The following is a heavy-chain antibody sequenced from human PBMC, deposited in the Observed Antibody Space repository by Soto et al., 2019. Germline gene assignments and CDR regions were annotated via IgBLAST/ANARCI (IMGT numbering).Heavy chain of an antibody. J-gene: IGHJ4*02. Sequence: GGSLRLSCAASGFTFSSYDMNWVRQAPGKGLEYVSTITGSGSIIYYADSVRGRFTISRDNSKNTLYLQLNSLGAEDSAVYYCARARGYCSSARCYSYFFQFWGQGTLVTVSS. CDR1: GFTFSSYD. V-gene: IGHV3-23*05. D-gene: IGHD2-15*01. CDR2: ITGSGSII. CDR3: ARARGYCSSARCYSYFFQF.